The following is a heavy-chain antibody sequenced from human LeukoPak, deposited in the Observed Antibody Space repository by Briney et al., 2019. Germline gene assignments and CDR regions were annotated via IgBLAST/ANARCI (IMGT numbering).Heavy chain of an antibody. CDR3: AREWRYSNHQRRQFDY. D-gene: IGHD4-11*01. Sequence: ASVKVSCKASGYTFTSYYMHWVRQAPGQGLEWMGVINPSGGTTNYAQKFQGRVTITADKSTSTAYMELSSLRSEDTAVYYCAREWRYSNHQRRQFDYWGQGTLVTVSS. V-gene: IGHV1-46*01. CDR1: GYTFTSYY. CDR2: INPSGGTT. J-gene: IGHJ4*02.